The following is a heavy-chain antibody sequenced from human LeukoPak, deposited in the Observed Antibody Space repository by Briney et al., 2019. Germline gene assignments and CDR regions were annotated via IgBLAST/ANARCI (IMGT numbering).Heavy chain of an antibody. J-gene: IGHJ4*02. CDR3: ASWRDYDFWSGYPYYFDY. V-gene: IGHV4-61*02. CDR2: IYTSGST. CDR1: GGSISSGTYF. D-gene: IGHD3-3*01. Sequence: SQTLSLTCTVSGGSISSGTYFWTWIRQPAGKGLEWIGRIYTSGSTNYNPSLKSRVTISVDTSKNQFSLKLSSVTAADTAVYYCASWRDYDFWSGYPYYFDYWGQGTLVTVSS.